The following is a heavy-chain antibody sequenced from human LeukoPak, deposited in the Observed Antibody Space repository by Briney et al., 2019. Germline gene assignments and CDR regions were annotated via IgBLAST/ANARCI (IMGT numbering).Heavy chain of an antibody. CDR2: INHSGST. V-gene: IGHV4-34*01. CDR3: ARVIVRCCQDY. CDR1: GGSFSGYY. Sequence: PSETLSLTCAVYGGSFSGYYWSWIRQPPGEGLEWIGEINHSGSTNYNPSLKSRVTISVDTSKNQFSLKLSSVTAEDTAVYYCARVIVRCCQDYWGQGTLVTVSS. D-gene: IGHD2/OR15-2a*01. J-gene: IGHJ4*02.